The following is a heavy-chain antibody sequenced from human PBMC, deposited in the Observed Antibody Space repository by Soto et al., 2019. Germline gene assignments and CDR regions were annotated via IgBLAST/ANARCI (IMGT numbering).Heavy chain of an antibody. D-gene: IGHD4-17*01. CDR3: ARINYGDGVPYYFDY. V-gene: IGHV2-70*11. CDR2: IDWDDDK. J-gene: IGHJ4*02. Sequence: GSGPTLVNPTQTLTLTCTFSGFSLSTSGMCVSWIRQPPGKALEWLARIDWDDDKYYSTSLKTRLTISKDTSKNQVVLTMTNMDPVDTATYYCARINYGDGVPYYFDYWGQGTLVTVSS. CDR1: GFSLSTSGMC.